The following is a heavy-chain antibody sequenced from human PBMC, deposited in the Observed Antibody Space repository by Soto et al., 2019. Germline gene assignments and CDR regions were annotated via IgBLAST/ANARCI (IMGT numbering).Heavy chain of an antibody. CDR2: ISPTSSYI. V-gene: IGHV3-21*01. CDR1: GFTLSNYN. Sequence: GGALRLSCVVSGFTLSNYNMNWVRQAPGKGLEWVSSISPTSSYIYYADSVKGRFTISRDNAKNSLYLQMNSLRAEDTAVYYCARGVGAVTGREEYWGQGTLVTVSS. J-gene: IGHJ4*02. CDR3: ARGVGAVTGREEY. D-gene: IGHD1-26*01.